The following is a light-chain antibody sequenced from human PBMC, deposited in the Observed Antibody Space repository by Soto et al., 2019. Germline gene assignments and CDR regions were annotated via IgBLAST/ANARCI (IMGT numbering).Light chain of an antibody. CDR3: QQYNNGPPIT. J-gene: IGKJ5*01. Sequence: ESVDTRTPGTLACSPGERATLSCRAIQSVSNSYLAWYQQKPGQAPRPLISGASRRATGVPDRFSGSGSGTDFTLTINRLESEDSAVYYCQQYNNGPPITFGQGTRLEIK. CDR1: QSVSNSY. CDR2: GAS. V-gene: IGKV3-20*01.